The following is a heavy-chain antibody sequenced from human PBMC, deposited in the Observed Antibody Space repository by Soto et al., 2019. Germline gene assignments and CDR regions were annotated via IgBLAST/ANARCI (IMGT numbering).Heavy chain of an antibody. J-gene: IGHJ6*02. D-gene: IGHD3-3*01. CDR3: ARGLNSQLEYYGMDV. CDR1: GDSVARNSGA. CDR2: TYYRSKWYN. V-gene: IGHV6-1*01. Sequence: QTLSLSCVISGDSVARNSGAWHWISQSPSRGLEWLGRTYYRSKWYNDYAVSVKSRITIHPGTSKNQFSLQLNSGTPEDTAVYYCARGLNSQLEYYGMDVWGQGTTLTVCS.